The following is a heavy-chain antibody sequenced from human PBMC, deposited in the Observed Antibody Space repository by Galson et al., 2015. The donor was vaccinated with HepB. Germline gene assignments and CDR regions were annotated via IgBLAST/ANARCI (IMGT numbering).Heavy chain of an antibody. CDR2: INSDGRGA. CDR1: GFPFSTYW. CDR3: AREALHDNRTNYFGLDV. D-gene: IGHD2/OR15-2a*01. J-gene: IGHJ6*02. Sequence: SLRLSCAASGFPFSTYWMHWVRHAPGKGLVWVSRINSDGRGATYADCVKGRFTIARDNAKTTLYLQMNSLRAEDTAVYYCAREALHDNRTNYFGLDVWGQGTTVTVSS. V-gene: IGHV3-74*03.